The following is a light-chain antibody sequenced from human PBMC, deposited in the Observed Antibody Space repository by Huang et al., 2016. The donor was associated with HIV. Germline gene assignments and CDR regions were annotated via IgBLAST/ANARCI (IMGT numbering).Light chain of an antibody. CDR1: QTILYSSKNKNY. CDR2: WSS. V-gene: IGKV4-1*01. CDR3: QQYFETPLT. J-gene: IGKJ4*01. Sequence: DIVMTQSPDSLAVSLGERATVNCKSSQTILYSSKNKNYLAWYQKKPGPPPKLLIYWSSTRESGVPDRFSGSGSGTDFTLTISSLQAEDVAVYYCQQYFETPLTFGGGTKVEIK.